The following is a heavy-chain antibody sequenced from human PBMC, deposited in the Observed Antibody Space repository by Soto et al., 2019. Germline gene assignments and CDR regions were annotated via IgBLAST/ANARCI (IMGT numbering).Heavy chain of an antibody. Sequence: GGSLRLSCAASGFSFSSYAMSWVRQAPGKGLEWVSCMSVGGGSTFHADSVKGRFTISRDNSKNTLYLQMNSLRAEDTAVYYCAKDSYGSGTDYFYGMDVRGQGTTVTVSS. CDR3: AKDSYGSGTDYFYGMDV. CDR2: MSVGGGST. CDR1: GFSFSSYA. J-gene: IGHJ6*02. D-gene: IGHD3-10*01. V-gene: IGHV3-23*01.